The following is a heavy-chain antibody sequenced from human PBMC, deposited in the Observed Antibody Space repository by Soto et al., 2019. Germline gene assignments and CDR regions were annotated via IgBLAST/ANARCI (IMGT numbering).Heavy chain of an antibody. CDR3: ATHDGPAAAGLVLDF. D-gene: IGHD6-13*01. Sequence: EVQLVESGGGLVQPGGSLRLSCAASGLTFSSRWMTWVRQAPGKGLEWVAKIKQDENGKDYVDSVKGRFTISRDNAKNSLYLQMNSLRAEDTAVYYCATHDGPAAAGLVLDFWGQGTLVTVSS. J-gene: IGHJ4*02. V-gene: IGHV3-7*02. CDR2: IKQDENGK. CDR1: GLTFSSRW.